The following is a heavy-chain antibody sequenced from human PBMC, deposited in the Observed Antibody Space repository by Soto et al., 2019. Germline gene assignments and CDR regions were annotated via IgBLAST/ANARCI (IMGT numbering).Heavy chain of an antibody. CDR3: AKVQGSIITFWGVIDY. J-gene: IGHJ4*02. Sequence: EVQLVESGGGLVQPGRSLRISCAASGFTFDDYAMHWVRQAPGKGLEWVSGISWNSGSIGYADAVKGRFTISRDNAKNSFDLQMNSLRAEDTALYYCAKVQGSIITFWGVIDYWGQGTLVTGSA. D-gene: IGHD3-16*01. CDR2: ISWNSGSI. V-gene: IGHV3-9*01. CDR1: GFTFDDYA.